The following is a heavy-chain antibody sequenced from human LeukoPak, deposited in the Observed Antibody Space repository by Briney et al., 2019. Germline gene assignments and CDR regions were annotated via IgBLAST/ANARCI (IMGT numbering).Heavy chain of an antibody. CDR2: IYYSGST. CDR3: ATPGGGYAFDI. Sequence: SETLSLTCAVSGGSISSGGYSWSWIRQPPGKGLEWIGSIYYSGSTYYNPSLKSRVTISVDTSKNQFSLKLSSVTAADTAVYYCATPGGGYAFDIWGQGTMVTVSS. J-gene: IGHJ3*02. V-gene: IGHV4-30-2*03. CDR1: GGSISSGGYS. D-gene: IGHD3-16*01.